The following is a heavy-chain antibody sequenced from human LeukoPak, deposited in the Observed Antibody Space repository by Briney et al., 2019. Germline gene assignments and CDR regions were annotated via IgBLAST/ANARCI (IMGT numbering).Heavy chain of an antibody. CDR2: ISDRGGST. V-gene: IGHV3-23*01. CDR3: AKDPGKHYDSPNRFHY. J-gene: IGHJ4*02. D-gene: IGHD3-22*01. Sequence: PGGSLRLSCAVSGFTFSSYAMNWVRQAPGKGLEWVSGISDRGGSTYYADSVKGQFTISRDNSKNTLYLQMNNVRTEDTAIYYCAKDPGKHYDSPNRFHYWGQGTLVAVSS. CDR1: GFTFSSYA.